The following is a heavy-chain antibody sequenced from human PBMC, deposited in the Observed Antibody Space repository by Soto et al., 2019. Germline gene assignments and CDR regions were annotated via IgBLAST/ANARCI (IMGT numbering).Heavy chain of an antibody. CDR1: GFSLTTSAVG. J-gene: IGHJ4*02. V-gene: IGHV2-5*02. CDR2: IYWDDDK. D-gene: IGHD3-3*01. CDR3: AHRVLRTVFGLVTTTAIYFDF. Sequence: QITLNESGPMQAKHRQTLTLTCTFSGFSLTTSAVGVGWIRQSPGKAPEWLALIYWDDDKRYSPSLKSRLTITKDTSKNQVVRTMADLDAADTGTYYCAHRVLRTVFGLVTTTAIYFDFWGQGTPVAVSS.